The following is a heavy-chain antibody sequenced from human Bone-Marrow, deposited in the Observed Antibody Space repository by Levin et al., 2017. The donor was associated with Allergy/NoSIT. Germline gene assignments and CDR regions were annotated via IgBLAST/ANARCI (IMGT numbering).Heavy chain of an antibody. Sequence: SETLSLTCTPSGGYISSYYWTWIRQPPGKGLEWIGKIDYSTSTNYSPSLKSRVTISLDTSRNQFSLKLSSVTAADTAVYYCVRTGGGNYYYYYMDVWGKGTTVTVS. CDR1: GGYISSYY. J-gene: IGHJ6*03. D-gene: IGHD4-23*01. V-gene: IGHV4-59*08. CDR2: IDYSTST. CDR3: VRTGGGNYYYYYMDV.